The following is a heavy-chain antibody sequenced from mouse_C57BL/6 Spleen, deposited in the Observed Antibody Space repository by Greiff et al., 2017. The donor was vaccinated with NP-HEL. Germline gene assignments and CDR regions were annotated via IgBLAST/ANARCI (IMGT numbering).Heavy chain of an antibody. CDR1: GYTFTDYN. D-gene: IGHD1-1*01. CDR3: AREGYYYGSSHWYFDV. Sequence: EVQLQQSGPELVKPGASVKMSCKASGYTFTDYNMHWVKQSHGKSLEWIGYINPNNGGTSYNQKFKGKATLTVNKSSSTAYMELRSLTSEDSAVYYCAREGYYYGSSHWYFDVWGTGTTVTVSS. J-gene: IGHJ1*03. V-gene: IGHV1-22*01. CDR2: INPNNGGT.